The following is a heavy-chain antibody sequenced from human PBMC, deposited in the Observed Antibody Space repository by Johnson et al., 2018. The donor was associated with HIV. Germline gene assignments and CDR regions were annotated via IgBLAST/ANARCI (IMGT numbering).Heavy chain of an antibody. V-gene: IGHV3-30-3*01. CDR2: ISYDGSNK. CDR3: ARGPHEVVVVAATSAFDI. D-gene: IGHD2-15*01. Sequence: QVQLVESGGGLVQPGESLKLSCVASGFTFSSYAMHWVRQAPGKGLEWVAVISYDGSNKYYADSVKGRFTISRDNSKNTLYLQMNSLRAEDTAVYYCARGPHEVVVVAATSAFDIWGQGTMVTVSS. CDR1: GFTFSSYA. J-gene: IGHJ3*02.